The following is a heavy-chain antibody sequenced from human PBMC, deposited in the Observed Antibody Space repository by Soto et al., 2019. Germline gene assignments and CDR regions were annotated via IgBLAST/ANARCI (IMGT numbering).Heavy chain of an antibody. J-gene: IGHJ4*02. CDR3: TRDRVTGIAVAGTGGYFDY. CDR2: IRSKAYGGTT. CDR1: GFTFGDYA. Sequence: GGSLRLSCTASGFTFGDYAMSWFRQAPGKGLEWVGFIRSKAYGGTTEYAASVKGRFTISRDDSKSIAYLQMNSLKTEDTAVYYCTRDRVTGIAVAGTGGYFDYWGQGTLVTVSS. V-gene: IGHV3-49*03. D-gene: IGHD6-19*01.